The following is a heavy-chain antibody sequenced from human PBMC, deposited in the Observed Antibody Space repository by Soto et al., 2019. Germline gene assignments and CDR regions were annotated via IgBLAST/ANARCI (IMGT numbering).Heavy chain of an antibody. CDR3: TRLAYSSGWYYDY. Sequence: EVQLVESGGGLVQPGGSLKLSCAASGFTFSGAAMHWVRQASGKGLEWVGRIRSKPNNYATAYAASVKGRFTMSRDDSKNTAYLQLNSLTTEDTAVYYCTRLAYSSGWYYDYWGQGTLVTVSS. D-gene: IGHD6-19*01. V-gene: IGHV3-73*01. CDR2: IRSKPNNYAT. CDR1: GFTFSGAA. J-gene: IGHJ4*02.